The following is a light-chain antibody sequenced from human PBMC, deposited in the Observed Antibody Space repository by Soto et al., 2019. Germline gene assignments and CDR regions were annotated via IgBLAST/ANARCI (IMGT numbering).Light chain of an antibody. CDR1: QSVSSY. Sequence: EIVMSQSPATLSVSPGERATLSCRASQSVSSYLAWYQQKPGQAPRLLIYGASTRDTGIPARFSGSGSGTEFTLTISSLQSEDFAVYYCQQRSNWPRTFGQGTKVDIK. CDR3: QQRSNWPRT. CDR2: GAS. V-gene: IGKV3-15*01. J-gene: IGKJ1*01.